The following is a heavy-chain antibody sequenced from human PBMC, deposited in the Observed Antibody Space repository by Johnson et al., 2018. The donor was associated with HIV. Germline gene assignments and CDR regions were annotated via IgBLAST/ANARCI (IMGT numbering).Heavy chain of an antibody. CDR2: ISGSGTNI. J-gene: IGHJ3*02. Sequence: QMLLVESVGGLVKPGGSLRLSCAASGFSFSDYYMSWIRQAPGKGLEWVSYISGSGTNIYYADSVKGRFTISRDNAKKSLFLQMNSLRAEDTAVYYCAKDVNEWVAFIQLWAPAFDIWGQGTMVTVS. D-gene: IGHD5-18*01. CDR3: AKDVNEWVAFIQLWAPAFDI. CDR1: GFSFSDYY. V-gene: IGHV3-11*04.